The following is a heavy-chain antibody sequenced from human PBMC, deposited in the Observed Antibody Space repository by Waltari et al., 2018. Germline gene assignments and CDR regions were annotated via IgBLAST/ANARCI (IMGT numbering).Heavy chain of an antibody. D-gene: IGHD3-3*01. Sequence: QVQLQQWGAGLLKPSETLSLTCAVYGGSFSGYYWSWIRQPPGKGLEWIGEINHSGSTNYNPSLKSRVTISVDTSKNQLSLKLSSVTAADTAVYYCAREGHNYDFWSGNDYWGQGTLVTVSS. J-gene: IGHJ4*02. CDR3: AREGHNYDFWSGNDY. CDR2: INHSGST. V-gene: IGHV4-34*01. CDR1: GGSFSGYY.